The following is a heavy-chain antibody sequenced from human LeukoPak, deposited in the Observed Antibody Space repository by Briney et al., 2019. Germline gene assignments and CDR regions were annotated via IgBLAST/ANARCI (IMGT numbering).Heavy chain of an antibody. D-gene: IGHD3-10*01. CDR2: FHNSRTT. CDR3: ARGHLGLSP. J-gene: IGHJ5*02. Sequence: SSETLSLTCTVSGGSISGYSWTWIRQPPGQGLEWIGYFHNSRTTSYDTSLTGRVIISVDTAMDQSSLKLNSVTAADTAVYYCARGHLGLSPWGQGTLVTVSS. V-gene: IGHV4-59*01. CDR1: GGSISGYS.